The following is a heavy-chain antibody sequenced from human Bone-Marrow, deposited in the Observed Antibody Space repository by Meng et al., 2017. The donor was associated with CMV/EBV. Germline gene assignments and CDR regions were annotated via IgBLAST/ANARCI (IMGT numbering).Heavy chain of an antibody. V-gene: IGHV4-39*07. CDR2: IYYSGST. J-gene: IGHJ5*02. CDR3: ARASPLSGSFA. Sequence: SETLSLTSTVSGGSISSSRYYWGWIRQPPGKGLEWIGSIYYSGSTYYNPSLKSRVTISVDTSKNQFSLKLSSVTAADTAVYYCARASPLSGSFAWGQGTLVTVSS. CDR1: GGSISSSRYY. D-gene: IGHD3-10*01.